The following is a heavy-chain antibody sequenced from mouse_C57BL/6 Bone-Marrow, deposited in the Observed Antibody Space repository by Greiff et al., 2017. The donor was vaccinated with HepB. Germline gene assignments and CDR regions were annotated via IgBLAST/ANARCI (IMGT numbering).Heavy chain of an antibody. D-gene: IGHD2-4*01. CDR3: ARRYDYPRQDY. Sequence: EVKLVESGGDLVKPGGSLKLSCAASGFTFSSYGMSWVRQTPDKRLEWVATISSGGSYTYYPDSVKGRFTISRDNAKNTLYLQMSSLKSEDTAMYCWARRYDYPRQDYWGKGTSVTVSS. V-gene: IGHV5-6*02. CDR1: GFTFSSYG. J-gene: IGHJ4*01. CDR2: ISSGGSYT.